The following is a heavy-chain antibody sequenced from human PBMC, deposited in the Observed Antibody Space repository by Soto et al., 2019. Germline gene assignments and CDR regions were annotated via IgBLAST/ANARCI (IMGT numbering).Heavy chain of an antibody. D-gene: IGHD3-10*01. CDR1: GYTFTSYY. CDR3: ARDGDWTPAMVRGVPYYYYGMDV. CDR2: INPSGGST. J-gene: IGHJ6*02. Sequence: GASVKVSCKASGYTFTSYYMHWVRQAPGQGLEWMGIINPSGGSTSYAQKFQGRVTMTRDTSTSTVYMELSSLRSEDTAVYYCARDGDWTPAMVRGVPYYYYGMDVWGQGTTVTVSS. V-gene: IGHV1-46*01.